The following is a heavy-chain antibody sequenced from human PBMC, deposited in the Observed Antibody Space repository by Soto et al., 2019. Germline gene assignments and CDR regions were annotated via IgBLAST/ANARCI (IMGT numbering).Heavy chain of an antibody. CDR1: GFTFGSYG. D-gene: IGHD2-2*02. Sequence: EVQLLESGGGLVQPGGSLRLSCAASGFTFGSYGMSWVRQAPGKGLERVSGISDSGDYTFYADSVKGRFTISRDNSKNTLYLQMDSLRAEDTAVYYCAKHKERIPYFDYWGQGTLVTVSS. CDR3: AKHKERIPYFDY. CDR2: ISDSGDYT. V-gene: IGHV3-23*01. J-gene: IGHJ4*02.